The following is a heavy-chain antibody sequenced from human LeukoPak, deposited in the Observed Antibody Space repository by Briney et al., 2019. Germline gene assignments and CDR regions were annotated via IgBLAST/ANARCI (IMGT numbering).Heavy chain of an antibody. CDR2: ISWNSGSI. CDR3: AKDKGSHTAMVDY. Sequence: GGSLRLSCAASGFTFDDYAMHWARQAPGKGLEWVSGISWNSGSIGYADSVKGRFTISRDNAKNSLYLQMNSLRAEDTALYYCAKDKGSHTAMVDYWGQGTLVTVSS. V-gene: IGHV3-9*01. D-gene: IGHD5-18*01. J-gene: IGHJ4*02. CDR1: GFTFDDYA.